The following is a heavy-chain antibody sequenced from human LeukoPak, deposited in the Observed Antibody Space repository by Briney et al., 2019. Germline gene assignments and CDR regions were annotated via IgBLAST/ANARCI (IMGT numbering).Heavy chain of an antibody. J-gene: IGHJ3*02. CDR1: GFTFSSYW. CDR2: ISSRGSAI. Sequence: GGSLRLSCVASGFTFSSYWMTWVRQAPGKGLEWVSYISSRGSAIYYADSVKGRFTISRDIAKTSLYLQMNSLRAEDTAIYYCARDREPDAFDIWGQGTMVTVSS. CDR3: ARDREPDAFDI. D-gene: IGHD1-14*01. V-gene: IGHV3-48*03.